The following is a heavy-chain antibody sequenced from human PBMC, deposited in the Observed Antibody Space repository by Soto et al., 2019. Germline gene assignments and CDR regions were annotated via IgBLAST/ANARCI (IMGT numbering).Heavy chain of an antibody. D-gene: IGHD5-12*01. V-gene: IGHV4-30-2*01. CDR3: AAGGGLPPYY. Sequence: QLQLQESGSGLVKPSQTLSLTCAVSGGSISSGGYSWSWIRQPPGKGLEWIGYIYHSGRTYYKPSLKSPVTLSVATSKNQFSLKLTSVTAADTAVYYSAAGGGLPPYYWGPGTLVTVSS. CDR1: GGSISSGGYS. CDR2: IYHSGRT. J-gene: IGHJ4*02.